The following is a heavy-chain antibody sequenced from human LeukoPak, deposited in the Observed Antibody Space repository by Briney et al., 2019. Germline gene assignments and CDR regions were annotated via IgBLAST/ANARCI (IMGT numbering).Heavy chain of an antibody. CDR2: INPNTCDT. CDR3: ARDERYCNGDNHYPDLGY. V-gene: IGHV1-2*02. Sequence: GLEWMGWINPNTCDTKYGQKFQGRVTLTRDTSIRTTYMELSSLRSDDTAVYYCARDERYCNGDNHYPDLGYWGQGTLVTVSS. J-gene: IGHJ4*02. D-gene: IGHD2-15*01.